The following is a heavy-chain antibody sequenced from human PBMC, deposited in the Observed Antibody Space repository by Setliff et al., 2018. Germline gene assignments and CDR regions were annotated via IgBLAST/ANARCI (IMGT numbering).Heavy chain of an antibody. CDR1: GGTFRSDG. V-gene: IGHV1-69*13. D-gene: IGHD3-22*01. J-gene: IGHJ4*02. CDR3: ARDTRDKFDSSGYYLSFDS. Sequence: SVKVSCKASGGTFRSDGFNWVRQAPGQGLEWMGRIIPVFCTADYAPILQGRVTISADESTTTAYMELSSLKSDDTAVYYCARDTRDKFDSSGYYLSFDSWGQGTLVTVPQ. CDR2: IIPVFCTA.